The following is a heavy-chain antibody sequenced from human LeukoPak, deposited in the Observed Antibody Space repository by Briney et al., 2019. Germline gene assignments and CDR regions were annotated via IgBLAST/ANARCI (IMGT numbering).Heavy chain of an antibody. CDR2: IKQDGSAK. D-gene: IGHD2-21*01. V-gene: IGHV3-7*01. J-gene: IGHJ4*02. CDR3: ARELSQIVWGGLDY. Sequence: GGSLRLSCAASGFTFSRHWMYWVRQAPGKGLEWVANIKQDGSAKPYVDSVKGRFTISRDNSKNTLYLQMNSLRAEDTAVYYCARELSQIVWGGLDYGGQGTLVSVSS. CDR1: GFTFSRHW.